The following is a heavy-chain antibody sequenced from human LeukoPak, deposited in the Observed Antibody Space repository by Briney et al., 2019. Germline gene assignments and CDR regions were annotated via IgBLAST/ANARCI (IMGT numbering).Heavy chain of an antibody. CDR3: ARSGDPEDAFDI. J-gene: IGHJ3*02. CDR1: GFTFSSYS. V-gene: IGHV3-21*01. D-gene: IGHD1-14*01. Sequence: PGGSLRLSCAASGFTFSSYSMNWVRQAPGKGLEWVSSISSSSSYIYYADSVKGRFTISRDNAKNSLYLQMNSLRAEDTAVYYCARSGDPEDAFDIWGQGTMVTVSS. CDR2: ISSSSSYI.